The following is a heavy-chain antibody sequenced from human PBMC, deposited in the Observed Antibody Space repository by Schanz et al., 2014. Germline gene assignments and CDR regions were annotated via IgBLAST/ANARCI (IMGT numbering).Heavy chain of an antibody. CDR1: GYTFTNYG. V-gene: IGHV1-18*01. J-gene: IGHJ4*02. CDR3: ARDRVYRFLKGENRFYFDY. D-gene: IGHD3-3*01. Sequence: QVQLVQSGAELKMPGATVKVSCETSGYTFTNYGVSWVRQAPGQGLEWVAWISPYNGNTAYAQNRKGRVRMTTGPSPSPAYMELRSLPSDDTAVYYCARDRVYRFLKGENRFYFDYWGQGTLVIVSS. CDR2: ISPYNGNT.